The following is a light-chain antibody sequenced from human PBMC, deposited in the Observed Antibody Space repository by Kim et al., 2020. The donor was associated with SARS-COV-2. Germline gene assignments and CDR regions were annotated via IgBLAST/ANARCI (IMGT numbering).Light chain of an antibody. Sequence: SASVGGRVAMTCQASQDISNYLSWYQQKPGKAPKLLISDASSLEKGVPSRFSGSGYGTDFTLTISSLQPEDTATYYCQHYDNLPYTFGQGTKLEI. CDR3: QHYDNLPYT. V-gene: IGKV1-33*01. CDR2: DAS. J-gene: IGKJ2*01. CDR1: QDISNY.